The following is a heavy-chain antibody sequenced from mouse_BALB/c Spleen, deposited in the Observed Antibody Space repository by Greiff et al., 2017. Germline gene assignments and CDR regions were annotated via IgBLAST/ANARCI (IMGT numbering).Heavy chain of an antibody. Sequence: VQLQQPGAELVKPGTSVKLSCKASGYNFTSYWINWVKLRPGQGLEWIGDIYPGSGSTNYNEKFKSKATLTVDTSSSTAYMQLSSLASEDSALYYCARLSGYDGAMDYWGQGTSVTVSS. CDR1: GYNFTSYW. CDR3: ARLSGYDGAMDY. V-gene: IGHV1-55*01. J-gene: IGHJ4*01. CDR2: IYPGSGST. D-gene: IGHD2-2*01.